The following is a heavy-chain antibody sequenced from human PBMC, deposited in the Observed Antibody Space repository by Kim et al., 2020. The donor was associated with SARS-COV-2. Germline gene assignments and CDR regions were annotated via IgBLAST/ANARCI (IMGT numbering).Heavy chain of an antibody. J-gene: IGHJ5*02. CDR2: IKQDGNEK. CDR1: GFTLSTYW. V-gene: IGHV3-7*03. Sequence: GGSLRLSCEVSGFTLSTYWMTWVRQAPGEGLEWVANIKQDGNEKHYVDSVKGRFTISRDNARNSLHLQMNSLRVEDTALYYCVRYGLTAAMDLWGQGTL. CDR3: VRYGLTAAMDL. D-gene: IGHD7-27*01.